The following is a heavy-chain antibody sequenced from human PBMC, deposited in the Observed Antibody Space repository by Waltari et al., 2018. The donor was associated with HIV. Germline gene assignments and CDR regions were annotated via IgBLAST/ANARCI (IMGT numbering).Heavy chain of an antibody. CDR2: IFHTGSA. J-gene: IGHJ5*02. D-gene: IGHD2-15*01. CDR3: AREGRYCSGGSCPQNWFGP. V-gene: IGHV4-38-2*02. Sequence: QLQASGPGLVRPSETLSLICNVSGYSITTGHYWCWIRQTPGRRLEWIGSIFHTGSAYYNPSLKGRVSLSVDTSNNHFSLTLRSVTAADTAVYFCAREGRYCSGGSCPQNWFGPWGQGTLVTVST. CDR1: GYSITTGHY.